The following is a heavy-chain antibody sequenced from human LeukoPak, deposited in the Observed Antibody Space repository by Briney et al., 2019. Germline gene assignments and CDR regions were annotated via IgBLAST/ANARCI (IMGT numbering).Heavy chain of an antibody. Sequence: PSETLSLTCTVSGGSISSSSYYWGWIRQPPGKGLEWIGSIYYSGSTYYNPSLKSRVTISVDTSKNQFSLKLSSVTAADTAVYYCARDIVVVPAAMSGYYFDYWGQGTLVTVSS. CDR2: IYYSGST. D-gene: IGHD2-2*01. CDR1: GGSISSSSYY. CDR3: ARDIVVVPAAMSGYYFDY. V-gene: IGHV4-39*01. J-gene: IGHJ4*02.